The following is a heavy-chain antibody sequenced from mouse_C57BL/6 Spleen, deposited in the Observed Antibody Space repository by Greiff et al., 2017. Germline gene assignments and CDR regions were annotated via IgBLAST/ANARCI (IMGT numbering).Heavy chain of an antibody. V-gene: IGHV5-4*03. CDR2: ISDGGSYT. CDR3: ASLYYYGSSYYFDY. CDR1: GFTFSSYA. Sequence: EVKVEESGGGLVKPGGSLKLSCAASGFTFSSYAMSWVRQTPEKRLEWVATISDGGSYTYYPDNVKGRFTISRDNAKNNLYLQMSHLKSEDTAMYYCASLYYYGSSYYFDYWGQGTTLTVSS. J-gene: IGHJ2*01. D-gene: IGHD1-1*01.